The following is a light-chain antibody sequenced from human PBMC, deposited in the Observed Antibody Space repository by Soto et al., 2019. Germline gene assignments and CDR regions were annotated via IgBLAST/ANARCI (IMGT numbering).Light chain of an antibody. CDR2: AAS. CDR1: QGISNY. V-gene: IGKV1-27*01. J-gene: IGKJ1*01. Sequence: DIQMTQSPSSLSASVGDRVTITCRASQGISNYLALYQQKPGKVPKVLIYAASTLQSGVPSRFSGSGSGTDCTLAIGGLQPADVAPWYCQKYNSAPPWTFGQGTKVEIK. CDR3: QKYNSAPPWT.